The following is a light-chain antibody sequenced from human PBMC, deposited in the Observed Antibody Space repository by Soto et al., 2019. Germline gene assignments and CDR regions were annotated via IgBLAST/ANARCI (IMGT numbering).Light chain of an antibody. CDR1: SSDVGGYNY. CDR2: DVS. CDR3: SSYTSSNTYV. Sequence: QSALTQPASGSGAPRQGIPISCTGNSSDVGGYNYVSWYQHHPGKVPQIMIYDVSSRPSGVSDRFSGSKSGNTASLTISGLQAEDEADYYCSSYTSSNTYVFGTGTKVTVL. V-gene: IGLV2-14*03. J-gene: IGLJ1*01.